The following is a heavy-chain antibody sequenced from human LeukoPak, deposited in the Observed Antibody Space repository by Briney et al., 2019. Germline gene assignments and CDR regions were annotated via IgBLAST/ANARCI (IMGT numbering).Heavy chain of an antibody. Sequence: SETLSLTCAVYGGSFSGYYWSWIRQPPGKGLEWIGEINHSGSTNYNPSLKSRVTISVDTSKNQFSLKLSSVTAADTAVYYCAKQMWSAEYPVDYWGQGTLVTVSS. V-gene: IGHV4-34*01. CDR2: INHSGST. CDR3: AKQMWSAEYPVDY. J-gene: IGHJ4*02. D-gene: IGHD2/OR15-2a*01. CDR1: GGSFSGYY.